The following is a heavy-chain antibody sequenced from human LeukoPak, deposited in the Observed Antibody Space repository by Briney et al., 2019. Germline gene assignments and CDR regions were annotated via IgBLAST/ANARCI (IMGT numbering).Heavy chain of an antibody. CDR2: IIPIFGTA. CDR3: AREGRPLRYFDWLLSPFDY. CDR1: GGTFSSYA. J-gene: IGHJ4*02. V-gene: IGHV1-69*01. D-gene: IGHD3-9*01. Sequence: SVKVSCKASGGTFSSYAISWVRQAPGQGLEWMGGIIPIFGTANYAQKFQGRVTITADESTSTAYMELSSLRSEDTAVYYCAREGRPLRYFDWLLSPFDYWGQGTLVTVSS.